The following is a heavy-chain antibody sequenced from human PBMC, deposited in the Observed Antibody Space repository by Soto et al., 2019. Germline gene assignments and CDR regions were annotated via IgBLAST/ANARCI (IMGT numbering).Heavy chain of an antibody. CDR2: ISGSGGST. J-gene: IGHJ4*02. CDR3: AKVIPPGLVYVQGVDY. CDR1: GFTFSSYA. D-gene: IGHD6-19*01. V-gene: IGHV3-23*01. Sequence: GGSLRLSCAASGFTFSSYAMSWVRQAPGKGLEWVSAISGSGGSTYYADSVKGRFTISRDNSKNTLYLQMNSLRAEDTAVYYCAKVIPPGLVYVQGVDYWGQGTLVTVSS.